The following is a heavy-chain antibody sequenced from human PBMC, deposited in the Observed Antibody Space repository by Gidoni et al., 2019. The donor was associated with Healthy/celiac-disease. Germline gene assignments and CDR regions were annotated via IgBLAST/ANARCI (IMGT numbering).Heavy chain of an antibody. V-gene: IGHV1-69*01. CDR2: IIPIFGTA. D-gene: IGHD2-21*01. Sequence: VQLVQSGAAVKKPGSSVTVSCTASGGTFRSYAISWVRQAPGQGLEWMGGIIPIFGTANYAQKCQGRVTITADESTSTAYMELSSLRSEDTAVYYCARAWGDLRAYFQHWGQGTLVTVSS. J-gene: IGHJ1*01. CDR1: GGTFRSYA. CDR3: ARAWGDLRAYFQH.